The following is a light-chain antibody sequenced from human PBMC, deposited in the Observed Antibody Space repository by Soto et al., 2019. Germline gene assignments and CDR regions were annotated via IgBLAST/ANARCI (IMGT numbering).Light chain of an antibody. J-gene: IGLJ3*02. Sequence: QSVLTQPASVSGSPGQSITISCTGTSSDVGGSKYVAWYHQPPGKAPRIIIYDVSDRPSGVSYRFSGSKSGNTASLTITGLQAEDEAYYYCGAYTTFNTMVFGGGTKLTVL. CDR2: DVS. CDR3: GAYTTFNTMV. V-gene: IGLV2-14*01. CDR1: SSDVGGSKY.